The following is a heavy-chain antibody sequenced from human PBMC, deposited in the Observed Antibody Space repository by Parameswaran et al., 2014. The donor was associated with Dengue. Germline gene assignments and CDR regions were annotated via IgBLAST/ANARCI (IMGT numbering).Heavy chain of an antibody. V-gene: IGHV1-18*01. D-gene: IGHD3-10*01. CDR3: ARDTGRYGSGNYYMD. Sequence: WVRQAPGQGLEWMGWISAYNGNTKYAQKLQGRVTMTTDTSTSTAYMELRSLRSDDTAVYYCARDTGRYGSGNYYMDWGQGTLVTVSS. J-gene: IGHJ4*02. CDR2: ISAYNGNT.